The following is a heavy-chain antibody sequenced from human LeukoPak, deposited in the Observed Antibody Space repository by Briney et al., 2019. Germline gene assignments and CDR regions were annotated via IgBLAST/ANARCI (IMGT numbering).Heavy chain of an antibody. Sequence: GGSLRLSCAASGFTFSSYAMSWVRQAPGKGLEWVSAISGSGGSTYYADSVKGRFTISRDNSKNTLYLQMNSLRAEDTAVYYCAKGHEQWLVRTEYMDVWGKGTTVTVSS. CDR2: ISGSGGST. J-gene: IGHJ6*03. V-gene: IGHV3-23*01. CDR1: GFTFSSYA. CDR3: AKGHEQWLVRTEYMDV. D-gene: IGHD6-19*01.